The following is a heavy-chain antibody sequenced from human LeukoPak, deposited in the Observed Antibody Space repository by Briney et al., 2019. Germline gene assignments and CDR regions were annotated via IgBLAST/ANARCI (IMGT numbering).Heavy chain of an antibody. CDR3: ARSQYYDSSGYYDY. Sequence: SVKVSCKASGGTFSSYAISWVRQAPGQGLEWMGRIIPIFGTAKYAQKFQGRVTITTDESTSTAYMELSSLRSEDTAVYYCARSQYYDSSGYYDYWGQGTLVTVSS. D-gene: IGHD3-22*01. V-gene: IGHV1-69*05. CDR1: GGTFSSYA. CDR2: IIPIFGTA. J-gene: IGHJ4*02.